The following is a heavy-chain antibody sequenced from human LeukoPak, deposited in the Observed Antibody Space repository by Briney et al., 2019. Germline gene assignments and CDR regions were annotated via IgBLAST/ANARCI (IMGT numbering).Heavy chain of an antibody. CDR3: TTDSTPSLRYFDWLPLPFDAFDI. CDR1: GFTFSNAW. J-gene: IGHJ3*02. D-gene: IGHD3-9*01. CDR2: IKSKTDGGTT. Sequence: GGSLRLSCAASGFTFSNAWMSWVRQAPGKGLEWVGRIKSKTDGGTTDYAAPVKGRFTISRDDSKNTLYLQMNSLKTEDTAVYYCTTDSTPSLRYFDWLPLPFDAFDIWGQGTMVTVSS. V-gene: IGHV3-15*01.